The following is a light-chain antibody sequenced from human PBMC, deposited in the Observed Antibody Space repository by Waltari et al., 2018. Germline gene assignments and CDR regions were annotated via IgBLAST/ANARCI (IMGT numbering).Light chain of an antibody. Sequence: DIVMTQSPHSLAVSLGERATINCKSSQSLLYSSNNNNYVAWYQQKPGQPPKVLIHGASTREFGVPERVSGRGSGTDFTLTITSLQAEDVAVYHCQEYYSRAHTCGQGNKLEIK. CDR3: QEYYSRAHT. J-gene: IGKJ2*01. CDR1: QSLLYSSNNNNY. CDR2: GAS. V-gene: IGKV4-1*01.